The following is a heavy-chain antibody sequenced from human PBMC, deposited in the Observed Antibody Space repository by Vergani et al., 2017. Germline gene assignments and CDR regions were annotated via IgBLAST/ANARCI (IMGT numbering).Heavy chain of an antibody. CDR3: VRDPDYSTFDS. CDR2: IGVSDNSI. J-gene: IGHJ4*02. D-gene: IGHD4-11*01. Sequence: DVRLVESGGGVVQPGGSLRLSCAASGFPFSASSMNWVRQTPGKGLEWISYIGVSDNSIYYADSVMGRFAISRDNARNLLFLQMNSLRADDSALYFCVRDPDYSTFDSWGQGTLVTVS. CDR1: GFPFSASS. V-gene: IGHV3-48*01.